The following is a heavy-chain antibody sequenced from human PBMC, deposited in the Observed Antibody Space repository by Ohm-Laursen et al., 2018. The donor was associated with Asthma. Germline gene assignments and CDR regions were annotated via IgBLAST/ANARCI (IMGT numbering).Heavy chain of an antibody. CDR1: GFSVSDFD. CDR3: ARSRGLHYGDYYYYYGMDV. CDR2: ISNTGNYI. Sequence: SLRLSCAASGFSVSDFDMTWVRQAPGKGLQWVSSISNTGNYIYYSDSVKGRVTISRDSAKNSLYPQMNSLRAEDTAVYYCARSRGLHYGDYYYYYGMDVWGQGTTVTVSS. J-gene: IGHJ6*02. D-gene: IGHD4-17*01. V-gene: IGHV3-21*01.